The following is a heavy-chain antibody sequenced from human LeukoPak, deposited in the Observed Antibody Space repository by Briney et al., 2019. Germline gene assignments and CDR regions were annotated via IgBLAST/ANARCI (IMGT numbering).Heavy chain of an antibody. J-gene: IGHJ6*03. Sequence: GGSLRLSCAASGFTFSSYAMSWVRQAPGKGLEWVSAISGSGGSTYYADSVKGRFTISRDNSKNTLYLQMNSLRAEDTAVYYCARVGRYCSGGSCYSPLYYYYYMDVWGKGTTVTVSS. V-gene: IGHV3-23*01. CDR1: GFTFSSYA. CDR3: ARVGRYCSGGSCYSPLYYYYYMDV. D-gene: IGHD2-15*01. CDR2: ISGSGGST.